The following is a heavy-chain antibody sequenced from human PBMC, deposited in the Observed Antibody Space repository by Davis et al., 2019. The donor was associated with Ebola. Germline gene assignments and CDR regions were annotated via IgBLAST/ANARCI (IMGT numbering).Heavy chain of an antibody. V-gene: IGHV1-18*01. D-gene: IGHD6-13*01. J-gene: IGHJ4*02. CDR2: ISAYNGNT. CDR3: ARDPRVIAAAGTGAFDY. Sequence: ASVKVSCKASGGTFSSYTISWVRQAPGQGLEWMGWISAYNGNTNYAQKLQGRVTMTTDTSTSTAYMELRSLRSDDTAVYYCARDPRVIAAAGTGAFDYWGQGTLVTVSS. CDR1: GGTFSSYT.